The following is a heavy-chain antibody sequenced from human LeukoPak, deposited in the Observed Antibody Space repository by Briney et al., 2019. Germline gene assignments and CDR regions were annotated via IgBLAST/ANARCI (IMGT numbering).Heavy chain of an antibody. J-gene: IGHJ5*02. CDR2: INHSGST. D-gene: IGHD3-16*02. Sequence: SETLSLTCAVYGGSFSGYYWSWIRQPPGKGLEWIGEINHSGSTNYNPSLKSRVTISVDTSKNQFPLKLSSVTAADTAVYYCARGRGITFGGVIVRFWFDPWGQGTLVTVSS. CDR1: GGSFSGYY. V-gene: IGHV4-34*01. CDR3: ARGRGITFGGVIVRFWFDP.